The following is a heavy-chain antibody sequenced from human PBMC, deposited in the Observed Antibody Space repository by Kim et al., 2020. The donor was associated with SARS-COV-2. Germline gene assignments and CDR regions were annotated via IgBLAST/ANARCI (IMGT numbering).Heavy chain of an antibody. V-gene: IGHV3-9*01. CDR1: GFTFGDYA. D-gene: IGHD3-3*01. J-gene: IGHJ5*02. Sequence: GGSLRLSCAASGFTFGDYAMHWVRQAPGKGLEWVSGISWNSGSIGYADSVKGRFTISRDNAKNSLYLQMNSLRAEDTALYYCAKDFGPDFWSGHWAWNWFDPWGQGTLVTVSS. CDR2: ISWNSGSI. CDR3: AKDFGPDFWSGHWAWNWFDP.